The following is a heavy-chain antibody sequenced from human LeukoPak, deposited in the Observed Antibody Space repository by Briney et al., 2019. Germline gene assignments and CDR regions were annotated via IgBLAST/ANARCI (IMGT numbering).Heavy chain of an antibody. Sequence: PGGSLRLSCAASGFTFSSYAMSWVRQTPGKGLEWVSAITGSGGVTYYADSVKGRFTISRDNSKNTLYLQMNSLRAEDTAAYYCAKDALVVVTNIYFDYWGQGTLVTVSS. D-gene: IGHD3-22*01. CDR3: AKDALVVVTNIYFDY. CDR2: ITGSGGVT. V-gene: IGHV3-23*01. J-gene: IGHJ4*02. CDR1: GFTFSSYA.